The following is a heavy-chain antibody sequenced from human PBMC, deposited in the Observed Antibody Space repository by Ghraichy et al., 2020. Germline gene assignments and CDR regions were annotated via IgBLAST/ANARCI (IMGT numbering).Heavy chain of an antibody. D-gene: IGHD3-9*01. CDR2: GGGAT. CDR1: GFAFSTYP. Sequence: GSLRLSCAASGFAFSTYPMTWVRQAPGRGLEWVSTGGGATFYADSVKGRFTISRDNSKNTLFLQLNSLRAEDTAIYYCTRSLRTGYHFFDYWGPGTLV. CDR3: TRSLRTGYHFFDY. J-gene: IGHJ4*02. V-gene: IGHV3-23*01.